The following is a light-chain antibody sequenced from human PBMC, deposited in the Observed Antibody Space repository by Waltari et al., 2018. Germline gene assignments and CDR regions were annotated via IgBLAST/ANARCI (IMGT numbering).Light chain of an antibody. CDR3: QSFDSSLSGLVV. V-gene: IGLV1-40*01. CDR1: HSNIGAGYE. CDR2: SNT. Sequence: QSVLTQPPSVSGVPGQTVTISCTGSHSNIGAGYEVHWYRQLPGTAPKVLVYSNTYRPSGVPDRFSGSRSGTSASLAITGLQAEDEADYYCQSFDSSLSGLVVFGGGTKLTVL. J-gene: IGLJ2*01.